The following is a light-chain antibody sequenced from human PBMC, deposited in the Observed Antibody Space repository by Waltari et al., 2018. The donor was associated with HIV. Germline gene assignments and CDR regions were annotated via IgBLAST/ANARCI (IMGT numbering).Light chain of an antibody. CDR2: EVS. V-gene: IGLV2-23*02. CDR3: CSYAGSSTVV. J-gene: IGLJ2*01. CDR1: SSDVGSYNL. Sequence: QSALTQPASVSGSPGQSITISCTGTSSDVGSYNLVSWYQQHPGKAPKLMIYEVSKRPSWVSNRFSGSKSGNTAALTISELQAEDESDYYCCSYAGSSTVVFGGGTKLTVL.